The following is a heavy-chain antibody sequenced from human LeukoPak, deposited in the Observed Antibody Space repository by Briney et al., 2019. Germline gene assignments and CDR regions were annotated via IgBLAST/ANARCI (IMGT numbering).Heavy chain of an antibody. Sequence: KPSETLSLTCTVSGGSISSYYWSWIRQPPGKGLEWIGYIYYSGSTNYNPSLKSRVTISVDTSKNQFSLKLSSVTAADTAVYYCARAPGMYYHDSSGYYLDWGQGTLVTVSS. D-gene: IGHD3-22*01. V-gene: IGHV4-59*01. CDR3: ARAPGMYYHDSSGYYLD. J-gene: IGHJ4*02. CDR2: IYYSGST. CDR1: GGSISSYY.